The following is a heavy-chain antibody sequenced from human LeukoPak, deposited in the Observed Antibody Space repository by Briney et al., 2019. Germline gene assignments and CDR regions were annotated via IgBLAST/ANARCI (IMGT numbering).Heavy chain of an antibody. CDR3: ARDGDYGDFLSDFDY. D-gene: IGHD4-17*01. V-gene: IGHV3-30*03. CDR1: GFTFSSFG. CDR2: ISYDRSKK. Sequence: GGSLRLSCAASGFTFSSFGMHWVRQAPGKGLEWVAVISYDRSKKHYADSVKGRFTISRDNSKNTLYLQMNSLRAEDTAVYYCARDGDYGDFLSDFDYWGQGTLVTVSS. J-gene: IGHJ4*02.